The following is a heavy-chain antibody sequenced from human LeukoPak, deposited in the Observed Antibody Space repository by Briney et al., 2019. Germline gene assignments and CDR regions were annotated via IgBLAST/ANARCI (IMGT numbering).Heavy chain of an antibody. CDR3: ASGIVGATPDDY. J-gene: IGHJ4*02. Sequence: PSETLSLTCTVSGGSISSGDYYWSWIRQPPGKGLEWIGYIYYSGSTYYNPSLKSRVTISVDTSKNQFSLKLSSVTAADTAVYYCASGIVGATPDDYWGQGTLVTVSS. CDR1: GGSISSGDYY. CDR2: IYYSGST. V-gene: IGHV4-30-4*01. D-gene: IGHD1-26*01.